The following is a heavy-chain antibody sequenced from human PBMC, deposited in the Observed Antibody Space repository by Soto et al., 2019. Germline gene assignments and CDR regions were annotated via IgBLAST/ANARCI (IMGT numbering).Heavy chain of an antibody. J-gene: IGHJ5*02. Sequence: PGGSLRLSCAASGFTFSSYAMIWVRRAPGKGLEWVSAISGSGGSTYYADSVKGRFTISRDNSKNTLYLQMNSLRAEDTAVYYCAKEIGGIVWFDPWGQGTLVTVSS. CDR2: ISGSGGST. D-gene: IGHD3-10*01. CDR1: GFTFSSYA. CDR3: AKEIGGIVWFDP. V-gene: IGHV3-23*01.